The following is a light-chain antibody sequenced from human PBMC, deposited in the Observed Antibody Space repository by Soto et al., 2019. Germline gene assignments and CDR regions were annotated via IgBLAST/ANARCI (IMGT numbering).Light chain of an antibody. V-gene: IGLV2-14*01. Sequence: QSALTQPASVSGSPGQSITISCTGTSSDVGGYNYVSWYQQHPGKAPKLMIYDVSNRPSGVSNRFSGSKSGNTASLTISGRQAEDEADCYCSSYTSSSTLFGTGTKVTVL. CDR1: SSDVGGYNY. CDR2: DVS. CDR3: SSYTSSSTL. J-gene: IGLJ1*01.